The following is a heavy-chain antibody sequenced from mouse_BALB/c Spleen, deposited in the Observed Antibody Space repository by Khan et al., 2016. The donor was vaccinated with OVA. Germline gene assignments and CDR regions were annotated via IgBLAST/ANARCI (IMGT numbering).Heavy chain of an antibody. J-gene: IGHJ3*01. CDR2: INPSNDYT. V-gene: IGHV1-4*01. D-gene: IGHD3-2*01. CDR3: ARSGQLGLRGGFTY. Sequence: QVQLQQSGAELARPGASVKMSCKTSGYTFTTYPLHWVKQRPGRSLEWIGYINPSNDYTNYNQKFKDKSTLTADNSSSTAYMQLSSLTSEDSAVYYCARSGQLGLRGGFTYWGQGTLVTVSA. CDR1: GYTFTTYP.